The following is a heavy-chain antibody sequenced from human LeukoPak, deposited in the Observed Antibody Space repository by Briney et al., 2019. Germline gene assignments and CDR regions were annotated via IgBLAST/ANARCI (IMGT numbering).Heavy chain of an antibody. J-gene: IGHJ5*02. CDR3: ARDGGYSYGHNWFDP. CDR2: INSDGSST. D-gene: IGHD5-18*01. V-gene: IGHV3-74*01. CDR1: GFTFSSYW. Sequence: GGSLRLSCAASGFTFSSYWMHWVRQAPGKGLVWVSRINSDGSSTSYADSVKGRFTISRDNAKNTLYLQMNSLRAEDTAVHYCARDGGYSYGHNWFDPWGQGTLVTVSS.